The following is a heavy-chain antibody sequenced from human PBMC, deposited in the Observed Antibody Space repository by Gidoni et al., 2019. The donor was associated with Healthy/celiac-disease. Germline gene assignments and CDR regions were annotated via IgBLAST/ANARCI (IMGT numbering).Heavy chain of an antibody. D-gene: IGHD5-12*01. J-gene: IGHJ4*02. V-gene: IGHV1-69*04. CDR2: IIPILGIA. Sequence: QVQLVQSGAEVKKPGSSVKVSCKASGGTFSSYAISWVRQAPGQGLEWMGRIIPILGIANYAQKFQGRVTITADKSTSTAYMELSSLRSEDTAVYYCARGNSGYDYLSAYWGQGTLVTVSS. CDR1: GGTFSSYA. CDR3: ARGNSGYDYLSAY.